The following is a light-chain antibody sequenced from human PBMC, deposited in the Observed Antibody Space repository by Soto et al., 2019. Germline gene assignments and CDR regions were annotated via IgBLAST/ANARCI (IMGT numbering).Light chain of an antibody. CDR2: AAS. V-gene: IGKV3-20*01. J-gene: IGKJ5*01. CDR3: QQYAESPIT. Sequence: EIVLTQSPGTLSLSPGEGTTLSCGASQTVSKNYLAWYQQKPGQAPRLLIYAASSRATGIPDRFSGSGSGTDFTLTISRLEPEDLAVFYCQQYAESPITFGQGTRLEIK. CDR1: QTVSKNY.